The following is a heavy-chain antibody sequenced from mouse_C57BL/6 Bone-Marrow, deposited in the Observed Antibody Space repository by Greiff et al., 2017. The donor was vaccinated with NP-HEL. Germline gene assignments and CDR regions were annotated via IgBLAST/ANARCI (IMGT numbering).Heavy chain of an antibody. CDR2: IYPRSGNT. CDR3: ASGFITTVVAPY. V-gene: IGHV1-81*01. Sequence: VQLVESGAELARPGASVKLSCKASGYTFTSYGISWVKQRTGQGLEWIGEIYPRSGNTYYNEKFKGKATLTADKSSSTAYMELRSLTSEDSAVYFCASGFITTVVAPYWGQGTTLTVSS. D-gene: IGHD1-1*01. CDR1: GYTFTSYG. J-gene: IGHJ2*01.